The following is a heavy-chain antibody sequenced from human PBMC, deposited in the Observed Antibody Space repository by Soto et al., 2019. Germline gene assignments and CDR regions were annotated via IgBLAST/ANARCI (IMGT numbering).Heavy chain of an antibody. D-gene: IGHD3-9*01. J-gene: IGHJ4*02. Sequence: GGSLRLSCAASGFTFSSYAMSWVRQAPGKGLEWVSAISGSGGSTYYADSVKGRFTISRDNSKNTLYLQMNSLRAEDTAVYYCAKDRRYFDWFPPYFDYWGQGTLVTVSS. CDR2: ISGSGGST. CDR3: AKDRRYFDWFPPYFDY. CDR1: GFTFSSYA. V-gene: IGHV3-23*01.